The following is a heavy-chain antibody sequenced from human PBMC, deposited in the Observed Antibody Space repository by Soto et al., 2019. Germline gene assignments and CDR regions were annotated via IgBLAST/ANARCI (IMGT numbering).Heavy chain of an antibody. V-gene: IGHV3-23*01. CDR2: ISGSDAGT. CDR3: TKDPCTRNSCYFDF. D-gene: IGHD2-2*01. J-gene: IGHJ4*02. Sequence: EVQLLESGGGLVQPGGSLRLSCEASGFTFSSHAMSWVRQAPGKGLEWVSAISGSDAGTFDADSVRGRFTISRDNSKNTLYRHMTSLRVEDTAIYYCTKDPCTRNSCYFDFWGQGSLVTVSS. CDR1: GFTFSSHA.